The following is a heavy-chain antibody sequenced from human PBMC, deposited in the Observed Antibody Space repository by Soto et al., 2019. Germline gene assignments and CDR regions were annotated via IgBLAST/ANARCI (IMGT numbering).Heavy chain of an antibody. V-gene: IGHV5-51*01. Sequence: PGESLKISCEGSGCTFTTYWVAWVRQMPGKGLEWVGSIYPGDSDSRYNPSVQGQVTISADRSISTAYLQWNSLKASDTAMYFCARHKGYCSSTSCYGMDVWGQGTTVTVSS. D-gene: IGHD2-15*01. CDR2: IYPGDSDS. CDR3: ARHKGYCSSTSCYGMDV. CDR1: GCTFTTYW. J-gene: IGHJ6*02.